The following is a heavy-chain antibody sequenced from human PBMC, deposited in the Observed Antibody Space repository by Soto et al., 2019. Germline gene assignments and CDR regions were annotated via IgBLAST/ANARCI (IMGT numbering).Heavy chain of an antibody. Sequence: HPGGSLRLSCAASGFIFSSYGMHWVRQAPGKGLEWVAVIWYDGSNKYYADSVKGRFTISRDNSKNTLYLQMNSLRAEDTAVYYCARDRRYSSSNNVSLGYWGQGTLVTVSS. J-gene: IGHJ4*02. CDR2: IWYDGSNK. V-gene: IGHV3-33*01. CDR1: GFIFSSYG. D-gene: IGHD2-2*01. CDR3: ARDRRYSSSNNVSLGY.